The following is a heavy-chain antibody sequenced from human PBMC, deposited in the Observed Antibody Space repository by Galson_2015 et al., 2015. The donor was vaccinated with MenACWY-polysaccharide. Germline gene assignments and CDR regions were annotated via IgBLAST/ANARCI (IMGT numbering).Heavy chain of an antibody. V-gene: IGHV3-74*01. CDR3: ARAGGRSPGNYYYDY. D-gene: IGHD1-26*01. Sequence: SLRLSCAASGFTFSSYWMHWVRQAPGKGLVWVSRINSDGTSTSYADSVKGRFTISRDNAKNTLYLQMNSLRAEDTAVYYCARAGGRSPGNYYYDYCGQGTLVTVSS. J-gene: IGHJ4*02. CDR2: INSDGTST. CDR1: GFTFSSYW.